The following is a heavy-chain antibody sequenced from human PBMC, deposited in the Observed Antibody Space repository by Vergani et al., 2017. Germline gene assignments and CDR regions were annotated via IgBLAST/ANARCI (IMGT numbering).Heavy chain of an antibody. J-gene: IGHJ2*01. V-gene: IGHV1-69*17. CDR1: GGTFSSYA. Sequence: QVQLVQSGADVKKPGSSVKVSCKASGGTFSSYAISWVRQAPGQGLEWMGGIIPIFGIANYAQKFQGRVTITADKSTSTAYMELSSLRSEDTAVYYCASLYCSGGSCSKGYFDLWGRGTLVTVSS. D-gene: IGHD2-15*01. CDR3: ASLYCSGGSCSKGYFDL. CDR2: IIPIFGIA.